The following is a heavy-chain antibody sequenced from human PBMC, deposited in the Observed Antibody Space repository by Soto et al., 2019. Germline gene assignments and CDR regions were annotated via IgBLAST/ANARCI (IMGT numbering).Heavy chain of an antibody. V-gene: IGHV4-59*01. CDR1: GDSIRSSY. CDR2: VYYARAT. D-gene: IGHD6-13*01. CDR3: ARDMSGGSSWYEFDS. J-gene: IGHJ4*02. Sequence: SATLALTGTVSGDSIRSSYWSWVRQPPGGGLEWIGYVYYARATNSNPSLQSRVTISADTSKNPFSLKVVSVTPADTAVYFCARDMSGGSSWYEFDSWGPGTLVTVSS.